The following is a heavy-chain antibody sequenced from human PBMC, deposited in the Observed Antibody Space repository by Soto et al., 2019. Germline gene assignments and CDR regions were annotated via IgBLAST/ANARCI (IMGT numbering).Heavy chain of an antibody. D-gene: IGHD6-13*01. V-gene: IGHV4-4*02. CDR3: ARDRSYSSSSLPYNCFDP. Sequence: QVQLQESGPGLVKPSGTLSLTCAVSGGSISSSNWWSWVRQPPGKGLEWIGEIYHSGSTNYNPSLKSRVTISVDKSKNQFSLKLISVTAADTAVYYCARDRSYSSSSLPYNCFDPWGQGTLVTVSS. CDR1: GGSISSSNW. J-gene: IGHJ5*02. CDR2: IYHSGST.